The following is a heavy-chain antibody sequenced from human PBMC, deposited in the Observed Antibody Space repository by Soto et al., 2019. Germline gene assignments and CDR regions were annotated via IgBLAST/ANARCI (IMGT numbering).Heavy chain of an antibody. V-gene: IGHV3-23*01. CDR2: ISGSGGST. J-gene: IGHJ4*02. CDR3: ASLILRLHFDY. D-gene: IGHD3-9*01. Sequence: GGSLRLSCAVSGFTFSNYAMSWVRQAPGKGLEWVSGISGSGGSTYYADSVKGRFTISRDNSKNTLYLQMNSLRAEDTAVYYCASLILRLHFDYWGQGTLVTVSS. CDR1: GFTFSNYA.